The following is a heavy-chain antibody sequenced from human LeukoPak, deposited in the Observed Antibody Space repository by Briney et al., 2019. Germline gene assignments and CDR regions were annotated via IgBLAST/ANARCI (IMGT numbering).Heavy chain of an antibody. CDR3: AKVRGRYCSSTSCHPYYYYGMDV. V-gene: IGHV3-30*18. Sequence: GRSLRLSCAASGFTFSSYGMHWVRQAPGKGLEWVAVISYDGSNEYYADSVKGRFTISRDNSKNTLYLQMNSLRAEDTAAYYCAKVRGRYCSSTSCHPYYYYGMDVWGQGTTVTVSS. CDR1: GFTFSSYG. D-gene: IGHD2-2*01. CDR2: ISYDGSNE. J-gene: IGHJ6*02.